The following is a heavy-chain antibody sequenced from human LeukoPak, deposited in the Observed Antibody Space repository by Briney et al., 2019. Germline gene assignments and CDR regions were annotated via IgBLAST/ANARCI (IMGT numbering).Heavy chain of an antibody. CDR3: ARGGPGFWSGTFDY. D-gene: IGHD3-3*01. V-gene: IGHV4-39*07. CDR2: IYYNGNT. J-gene: IGHJ4*01. Sequence: SETLSLTCTVPGASMSSSSDYWGWIRQPPGKGLEWIGSIYYNGNTDYNPSLKSRVTISVGASKIWFSLRLSSVTAADTAVYYCARGGPGFWSGTFDYWGQGTLVTVSS. CDR1: GASMSSSSDY.